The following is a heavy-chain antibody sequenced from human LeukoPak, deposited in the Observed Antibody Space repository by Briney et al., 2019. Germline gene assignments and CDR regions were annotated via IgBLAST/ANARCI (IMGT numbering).Heavy chain of an antibody. CDR2: IIPIFGTA. Sequence: ASVKVSCKVSGYTLTELSMHWVRQAPGKGLEWMGGIIPIFGTANYAQKFQGRDTITTDESTSTAYMELSSLRSEDTAVYYCARTSSSSWPHYFDYWGQGTLVTVSS. V-gene: IGHV1-69*05. CDR1: GYTLTELS. CDR3: ARTSSSSWPHYFDY. D-gene: IGHD6-13*01. J-gene: IGHJ4*02.